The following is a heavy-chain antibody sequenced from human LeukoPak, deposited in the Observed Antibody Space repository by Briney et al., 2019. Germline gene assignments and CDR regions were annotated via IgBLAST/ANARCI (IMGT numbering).Heavy chain of an antibody. D-gene: IGHD5-24*01. Sequence: GGSLRLSCAPSGFAVSSNYMSWVRQAPGKGLEWVAVIWYDGSNKYYADSVKGRFTISRDNSKNTLYLQMNSLRAEDTAVYYCARGVERWLQVPFDYWGQGTLVTVSS. J-gene: IGHJ4*02. CDR2: IWYDGSNK. V-gene: IGHV3-33*08. CDR3: ARGVERWLQVPFDY. CDR1: GFAVSSNY.